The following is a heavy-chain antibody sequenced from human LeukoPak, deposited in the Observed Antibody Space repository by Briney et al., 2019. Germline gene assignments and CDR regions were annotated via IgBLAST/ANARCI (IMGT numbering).Heavy chain of an antibody. CDR1: GGSISSYY. V-gene: IGHV4-59*01. D-gene: IGHD3-10*01. Sequence: SETLSLTCTVSGGSISSYYWSWIRQPPGKGLEWIGYTYYSGSTNYNPSLKSRVTISVDTSKNQFSLKLSSVTAADTAVYYCARWGSGSYYNYYYYYMDVWGKGTTVTISS. J-gene: IGHJ6*03. CDR3: ARWGSGSYYNYYYYYMDV. CDR2: TYYSGST.